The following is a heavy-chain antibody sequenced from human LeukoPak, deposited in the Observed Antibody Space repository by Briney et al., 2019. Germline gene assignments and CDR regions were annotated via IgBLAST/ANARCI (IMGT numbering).Heavy chain of an antibody. Sequence: GGSLRLSCVASGXSVSSNYMSWVRQAPGKGLEWVSVISSSSRYMYYADSVKGRFTISRDNAKNSLYLQMNSLRAEGTAVYYCARVSTAVSLAIDYWGQGTLVTVST. CDR2: ISSSSRYM. J-gene: IGHJ4*02. D-gene: IGHD6-13*01. CDR3: ARVSTAVSLAIDY. CDR1: GXSVSSNY. V-gene: IGHV3-21*06.